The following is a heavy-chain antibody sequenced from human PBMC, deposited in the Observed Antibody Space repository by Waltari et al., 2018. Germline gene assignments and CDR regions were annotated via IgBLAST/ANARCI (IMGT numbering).Heavy chain of an antibody. CDR1: GGSFSGYY. Sequence: QVQLQQWGAGLLKPSETLSLTCAVYGGSFSGYYWSRIRQPPGKGLEWIGEINHSVSTNYNPSLRSRVTIAVDTSKSQFSLRLSSGTAADTAVYYGARGGSPTVTTDYWGQGTLVSVSS. J-gene: IGHJ4*02. CDR3: ARGGSPTVTTDY. V-gene: IGHV4-34*01. D-gene: IGHD4-17*01. CDR2: INHSVST.